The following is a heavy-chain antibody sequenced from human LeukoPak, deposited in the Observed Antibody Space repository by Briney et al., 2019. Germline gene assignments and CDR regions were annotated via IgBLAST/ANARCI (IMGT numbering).Heavy chain of an antibody. Sequence: GGSLRLSCAASGFTFSNYGMHWVRQSPGEGLEWVALISNDENDKYYADSVKGRFTISRDNSKNTLYLQMNSLRAEDTAVYYCARDASRESHYYYYGMDVWGQGTTVTVSS. V-gene: IGHV3-30*03. CDR2: ISNDENDK. D-gene: IGHD6-6*01. J-gene: IGHJ6*02. CDR3: ARDASRESHYYYYGMDV. CDR1: GFTFSNYG.